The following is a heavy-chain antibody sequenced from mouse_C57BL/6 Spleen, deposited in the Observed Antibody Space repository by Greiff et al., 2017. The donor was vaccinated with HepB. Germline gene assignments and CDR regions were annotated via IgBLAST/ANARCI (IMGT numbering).Heavy chain of an antibody. CDR2: IYPGDGDT. CDR3: ARDYGSSGRFAY. J-gene: IGHJ3*01. V-gene: IGHV1-82*01. D-gene: IGHD1-1*01. Sequence: QVQLQQSGPELVKPGASVKISCKASGYAFRSSWMNWVKQRPGKGLEWIGRIYPGDGDTNYNGKFKGKATLTADKSSSTAYMQLSSLTSEDSAVYFCARDYGSSGRFAYWGQGTLVTVSA. CDR1: GYAFRSSW.